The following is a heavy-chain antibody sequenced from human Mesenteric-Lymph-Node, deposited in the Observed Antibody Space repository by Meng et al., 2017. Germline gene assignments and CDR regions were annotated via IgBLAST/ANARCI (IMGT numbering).Heavy chain of an antibody. J-gene: IGHJ4*02. CDR2: INSSVGYT. Sequence: QVQRVRSGAEVKTPGASVTVSCKASGYTFTNYDMHWVRQAPGQGLEWMGIINSSVGYTSHAQKFQDRVTMTRDTSTSTVHMEVSSLRSADTAVYYCARASRVLGGFDYWGQGTLVTASS. CDR1: GYTFTNYD. V-gene: IGHV1-46*01. CDR3: ARASRVLGGFDY. D-gene: IGHD3-16*01.